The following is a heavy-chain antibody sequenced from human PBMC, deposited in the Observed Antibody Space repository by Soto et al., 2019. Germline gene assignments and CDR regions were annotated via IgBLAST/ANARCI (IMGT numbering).Heavy chain of an antibody. D-gene: IGHD3-16*02. V-gene: IGHV1-24*01. CDR3: ATENAYLHLGELSFDY. Sequence: QVQLVQSGAEVNKPGASVKVSCKVSGYTLTELSMHWVRQAPGKGLEWMGGFDPEDGETIYAQKFQGRVTMTEDTSTDTAYMELSSLGSEDTAVYYCATENAYLHLGELSFDYWGQGTLVTVSS. CDR2: FDPEDGET. CDR1: GYTLTELS. J-gene: IGHJ4*02.